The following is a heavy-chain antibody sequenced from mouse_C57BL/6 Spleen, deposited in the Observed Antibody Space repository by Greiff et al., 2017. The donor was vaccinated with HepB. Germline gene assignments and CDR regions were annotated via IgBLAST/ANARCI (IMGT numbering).Heavy chain of an antibody. CDR1: GFTFSDYG. CDR2: ISSGSSTI. D-gene: IGHD2-2*01. CDR3: ASPMVTTGYYYAMDY. Sequence: EVMLVESGGGLVKPGGSLKLSCAASGFTFSDYGMHWVRQAPEKGLEWVAYISSGSSTIYYADTVKGRFTISRDNAKNTLFLQMTSLRSEDTAMYYCASPMVTTGYYYAMDYWGQGTSVTVSS. J-gene: IGHJ4*01. V-gene: IGHV5-17*01.